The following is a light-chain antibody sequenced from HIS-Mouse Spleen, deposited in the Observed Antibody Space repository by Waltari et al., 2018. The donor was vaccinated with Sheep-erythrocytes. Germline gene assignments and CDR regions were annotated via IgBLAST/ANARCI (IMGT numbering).Light chain of an antibody. Sequence: AIRITQSPSSSSPPTGASVTFTCRASQGISSYLAWYQQKPGKAPKLLIYAASTLQSGVPSRFSGSGSGTDFTLTISCLQSEDFATYYCQQYYSYPPTFGQGTKVEIK. J-gene: IGKJ1*01. CDR1: QGISSY. CDR2: AAS. V-gene: IGKV1-8*01. CDR3: QQYYSYPPT.